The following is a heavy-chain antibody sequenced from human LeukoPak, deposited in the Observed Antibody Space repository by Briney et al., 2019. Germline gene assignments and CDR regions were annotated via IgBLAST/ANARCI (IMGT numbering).Heavy chain of an antibody. CDR2: INPNSGGT. D-gene: IGHD1/OR15-1a*01. J-gene: IGHJ6*03. V-gene: IGHV1-2*02. CDR3: ARGNSYYYYYMDV. Sequence: ASVKVSCKASGYTFTGEYLHWVRQAPGQGLEWLGWINPNSGGTNYAQKFQGKVTMTRDTSINTAYMELSRLRSDDTAVYYCARGNSYYYYYMDVWGKGTTVTVSS. CDR1: GYTFTGEY.